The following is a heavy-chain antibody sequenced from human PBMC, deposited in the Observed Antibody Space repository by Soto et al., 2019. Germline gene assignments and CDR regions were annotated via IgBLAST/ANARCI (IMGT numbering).Heavy chain of an antibody. J-gene: IGHJ5*02. Sequence: QVQLVQSGAEVKKPGASVKVSCKASGYTFTSYDINWVRQATGQGLEWLGWINPNSGDTGYAQKFQGRVTLTRSTSIGTAYMELSSLKSEDTAVYYCARDFGSNSGWFDPWGQGTLVTVSS. CDR1: GYTFTSYD. D-gene: IGHD3-10*01. CDR2: INPNSGDT. CDR3: ARDFGSNSGWFDP. V-gene: IGHV1-8*01.